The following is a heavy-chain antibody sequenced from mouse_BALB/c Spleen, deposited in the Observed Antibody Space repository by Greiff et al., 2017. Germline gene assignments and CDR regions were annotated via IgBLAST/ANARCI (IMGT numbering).Heavy chain of an antibody. CDR1: GYTFTSYW. J-gene: IGHJ2*01. CDR2: IYPGDGDT. Sequence: QVQLKQSGAELARPGASVKLSCKASGYTFTSYWMQWVKQRPGQGLEWIGAIYPGDGDTRYTQKFKGKATLTADKSSSTAYMQLTSLASEDSAVYYCARGNYGSYYFDYWGQGTTLTVAS. D-gene: IGHD2-1*01. V-gene: IGHV1-87*01. CDR3: ARGNYGSYYFDY.